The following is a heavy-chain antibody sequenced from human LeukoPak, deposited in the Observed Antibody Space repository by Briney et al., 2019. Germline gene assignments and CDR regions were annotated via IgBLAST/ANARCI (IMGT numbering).Heavy chain of an antibody. V-gene: IGHV1-69*04. CDR1: GYTFTSYG. J-gene: IGHJ3*02. D-gene: IGHD3-22*01. Sequence: GASVKVSCKASGYTFTSYGISWVRQAPGQGLEWMGRIIPILGIANYAQKFQGRVTITADKSTSTAYMELSSLRSEDTAVYYCARDGHYDSSGIYHAFDIWGQGTMVTVSS. CDR2: IIPILGIA. CDR3: ARDGHYDSSGIYHAFDI.